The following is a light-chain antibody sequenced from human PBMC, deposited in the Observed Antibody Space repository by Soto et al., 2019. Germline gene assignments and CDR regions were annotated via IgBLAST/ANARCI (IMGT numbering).Light chain of an antibody. V-gene: IGKV3-20*01. CDR3: QQYGSSPPWT. CDR1: ASVSSIY. Sequence: ENGLTQSPGTLSLSPAERATLSCRASASVSSIYVAWYQQKPGQAPTLLIYGASTRATGIPDRFSGSGSGTDFTLTISRLEPEDFAVYYCQQYGSSPPWTFGQGTKVDIK. CDR2: GAS. J-gene: IGKJ1*01.